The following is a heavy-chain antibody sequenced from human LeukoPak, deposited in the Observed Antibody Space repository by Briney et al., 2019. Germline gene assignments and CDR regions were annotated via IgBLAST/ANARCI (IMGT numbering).Heavy chain of an antibody. CDR1: GGTFSSYS. Sequence: SVKVPCKASGGTFSSYSISWVRQAPGQGLEWMGRINPILGIANYAQKFQGRVTITADNTTSTAYMELSSLRSEDTAVYYCASDLPERWLQHNYFDYWGQGTLVTVSS. V-gene: IGHV1-69*04. J-gene: IGHJ4*02. D-gene: IGHD5-24*01. CDR3: ASDLPERWLQHNYFDY. CDR2: INPILGIA.